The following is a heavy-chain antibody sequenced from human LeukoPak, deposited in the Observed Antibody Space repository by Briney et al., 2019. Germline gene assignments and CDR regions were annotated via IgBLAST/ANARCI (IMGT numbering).Heavy chain of an antibody. CDR1: GFTFSIYA. CDR2: ISGSGGST. V-gene: IGHV3-23*01. CDR3: AKDPIVVVPAAISQYYYYYGMDV. Sequence: SGGSLRLSCAASGFTFSIYAMSWVRQAPGKGLESVSAISGSGGSTYYADSVKGRFTISRDNSKNTLYLQMNSLRAEDTAVYYCAKDPIVVVPAAISQYYYYYGMDVWGQGTTVTVSS. J-gene: IGHJ6*02. D-gene: IGHD2-2*01.